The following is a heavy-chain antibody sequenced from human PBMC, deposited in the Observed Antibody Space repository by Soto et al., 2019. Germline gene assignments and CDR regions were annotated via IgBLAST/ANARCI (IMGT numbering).Heavy chain of an antibody. CDR2: ISGSGGST. Sequence: PGGSLSLSCAASGFTFSSYEMSWVRQAPGKGLEWVSAISGSGGSTYYADSVKGRFTISRDNSRNTLYLQMNSLRAEDTAVYYCALRGYSGYDPPVANYYYGMDVWGQGTTVTVSS. D-gene: IGHD5-12*01. J-gene: IGHJ6*02. CDR3: ALRGYSGYDPPVANYYYGMDV. V-gene: IGHV3-23*01. CDR1: GFTFSSYE.